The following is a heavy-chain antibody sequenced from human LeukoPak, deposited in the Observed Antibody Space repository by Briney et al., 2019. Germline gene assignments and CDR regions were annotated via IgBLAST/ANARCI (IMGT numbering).Heavy chain of an antibody. V-gene: IGHV3-7*03. J-gene: IGHJ4*02. CDR3: AKGWIGLTRLLDY. Sequence: PGGPLRLSCAASGFTFSRFWMTWVPQAPRKGLQWVAIINQYGSEKYYVVSVRGRFTVSRDNAKNPLYLQMYSVRAEDTAMYYCAKGWIGLTRLLDYWGQGTLVTVSS. CDR2: INQYGSEK. CDR1: GFTFSRFW. D-gene: IGHD3/OR15-3a*01.